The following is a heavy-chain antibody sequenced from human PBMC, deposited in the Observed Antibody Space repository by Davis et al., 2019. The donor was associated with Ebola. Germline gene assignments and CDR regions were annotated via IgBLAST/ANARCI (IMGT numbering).Heavy chain of an antibody. CDR1: GFTFSSYS. J-gene: IGHJ6*02. CDR3: ARGVGLGLEWLYYGMDV. D-gene: IGHD3-3*01. CDR2: ISSSSSYI. V-gene: IGHV3-21*04. Sequence: GESLKISCAASGFTFSSYSMNWVRQAPGKVLEWVSFISSSSSYIYYADSVKGRFTISRDNAKNSLYLQMNSLKTEDTAVYYCARGVGLGLEWLYYGMDVWGQGTTVTVS.